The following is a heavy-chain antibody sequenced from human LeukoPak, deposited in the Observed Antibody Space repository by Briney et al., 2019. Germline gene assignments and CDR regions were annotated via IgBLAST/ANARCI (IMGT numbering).Heavy chain of an antibody. CDR1: GFTFDDYT. D-gene: IGHD6-13*01. CDR3: ARDISASSSSWYIDY. V-gene: IGHV3-43*01. Sequence: GGSLRLSCAASGFTFDDYTMHWVRQAPGKGLEWVSLISWDGGSTYYADSVKGRFTISRDNSKNSLYLQMNSLRTEDTALYYCARDISASSSSWYIDYWGQGTLVTVSS. J-gene: IGHJ4*02. CDR2: ISWDGGST.